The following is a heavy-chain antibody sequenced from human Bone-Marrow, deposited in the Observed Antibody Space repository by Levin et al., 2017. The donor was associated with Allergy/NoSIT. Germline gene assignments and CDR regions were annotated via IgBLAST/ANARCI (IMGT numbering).Heavy chain of an antibody. CDR1: GYTFTGYY. V-gene: IGHV1-2*02. D-gene: IGHD2-2*02. Sequence: GGSLRLSCKASGYTFTGYYMHWVRQAPGQGLEWMGWINPNSGGTNYAQKFQGRVTMTRDTSISTAYMELSRLRSDDTAVYYCARGRGGNVVVPAAIKPYWGQGTLVTVSS. CDR3: ARGRGGNVVVPAAIKPY. CDR2: INPNSGGT. J-gene: IGHJ4*02.